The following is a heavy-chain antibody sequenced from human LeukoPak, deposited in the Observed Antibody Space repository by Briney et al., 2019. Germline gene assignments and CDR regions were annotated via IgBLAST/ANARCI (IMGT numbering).Heavy chain of an antibody. Sequence: EASVKVSCKASGYRFTSYGISWVRQAPGQGLEWMGWINPNSGGTNYAQKFQGRVTMSRDTSISTAYMELSRLRSDDTAVYYCARGLRGSPAFDYWGQGTLATVSS. J-gene: IGHJ4*02. D-gene: IGHD2-2*01. V-gene: IGHV1-2*02. CDR3: ARGLRGSPAFDY. CDR1: GYRFTSYG. CDR2: INPNSGGT.